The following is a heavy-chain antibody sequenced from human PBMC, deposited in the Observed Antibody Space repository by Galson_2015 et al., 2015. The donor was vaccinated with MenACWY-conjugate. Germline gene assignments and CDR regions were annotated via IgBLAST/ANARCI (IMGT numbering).Heavy chain of an antibody. CDR2: IKQDGSEK. CDR3: ARDLGFYCSRNDCYCPY. Sequence: SLRLSCAASGFIFNNYWMSWVRQVPGKGPEWVANIKQDGSEKYYVDSVRGRFTISRDNAKNSLYLHMNSLRAEDTAVYYCARDLGFYCSRNDCYCPYWGRGTLVTVSS. CDR1: GFIFNNYW. V-gene: IGHV3-7*03. D-gene: IGHD2-2*01. J-gene: IGHJ4*02.